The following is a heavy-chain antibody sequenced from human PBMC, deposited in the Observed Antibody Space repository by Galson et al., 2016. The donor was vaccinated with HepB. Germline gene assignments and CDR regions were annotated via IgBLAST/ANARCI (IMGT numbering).Heavy chain of an antibody. V-gene: IGHV4-39*01. CDR2: VYYIGST. CDR1: GGSVSSTSHY. CDR3: ARSQVAPIQGY. J-gene: IGHJ4*02. D-gene: IGHD5-12*01. Sequence: SETLSLTCTVSGGSVSSTSHYWGWIRQPPGKGLEWIGSVYYIGSTYYNPSLNSRVTMSVDTSKNQFSLNLMSVTAADTAVYYCARSQVAPIQGYWGQGILVIVSS.